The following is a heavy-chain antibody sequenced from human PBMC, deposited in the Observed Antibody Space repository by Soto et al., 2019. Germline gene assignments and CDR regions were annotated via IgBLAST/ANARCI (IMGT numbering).Heavy chain of an antibody. J-gene: IGHJ4*02. CDR3: AKGSASTYYFDS. Sequence: EVQLLESGGGLVQPGGSLRLSCAASGVTFSTYAMSWVRQAPGKGLEWVSAISRSGGSTYYADSVKGLFTVSRDNPENMLYLQMNSLRAEDTAVYFCAKGSASTYYFDSWGQGTLVTVSS. D-gene: IGHD6-19*01. V-gene: IGHV3-23*01. CDR1: GVTFSTYA. CDR2: ISRSGGST.